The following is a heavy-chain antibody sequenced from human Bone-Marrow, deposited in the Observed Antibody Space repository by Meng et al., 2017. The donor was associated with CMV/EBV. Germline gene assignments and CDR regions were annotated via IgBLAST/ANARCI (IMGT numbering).Heavy chain of an antibody. CDR1: GFTFSSYW. D-gene: IGHD2-2*01. J-gene: IGHJ3*02. CDR3: ARGRWVVPAATLIWDAFDI. CDR2: INDDGSSI. Sequence: GESLKISCAASGFTFSSYWMHWVRQAPGQGLVWVSRINDDGSSISQADAVKGRFTISRDNARNTLYLQMNGLRVEDTAVYYCARGRWVVPAATLIWDAFDIWGQGTMVTFSS. V-gene: IGHV3-74*01.